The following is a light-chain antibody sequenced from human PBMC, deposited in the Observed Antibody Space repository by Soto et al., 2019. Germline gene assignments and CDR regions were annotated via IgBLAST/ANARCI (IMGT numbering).Light chain of an antibody. Sequence: QSALTQPASVSGSPGQSITISCTGTSSDVGGYNYVSWYQQHPGKAPKLMIYDVSNRPSGISNRFSGSKSGNTASLTIFGLQAEDEADYYCTSYTSSSTVLFGGETQLTVL. CDR3: TSYTSSSTVL. J-gene: IGLJ3*02. CDR2: DVS. CDR1: SSDVGGYNY. V-gene: IGLV2-14*01.